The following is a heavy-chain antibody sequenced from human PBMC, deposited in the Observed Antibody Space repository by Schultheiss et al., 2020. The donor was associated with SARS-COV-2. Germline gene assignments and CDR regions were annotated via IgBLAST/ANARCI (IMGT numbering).Heavy chain of an antibody. V-gene: IGHV4-59*12. D-gene: IGHD2-15*01. CDR2: IYYSGST. CDR1: GGSISSYY. J-gene: IGHJ6*02. Sequence: SETLSLTCTVSGGSISSYYWSWIRQPPGKGLEWIGSIYYSGSTNYNPSLKSRVTISVDTSKNQFSLKLSSVTAADTAVYYCASEERYCSGGSCYYYGMDVWGQGTTVTVSS. CDR3: ASEERYCSGGSCYYYGMDV.